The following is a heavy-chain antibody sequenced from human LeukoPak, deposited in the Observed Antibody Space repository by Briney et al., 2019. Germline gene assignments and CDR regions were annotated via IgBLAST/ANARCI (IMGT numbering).Heavy chain of an antibody. Sequence: GGSLRLSCLASGFSLSTYAIHWVRQAPGKGLEYVSAISHDGDTTYYADSVKGRFTISRDNSKNPLYLQMSSLRAEDTAVYYCVTDYWGQRTLGTVSS. CDR3: VTDY. V-gene: IGHV3-64D*06. CDR1: GFSLSTYA. CDR2: ISHDGDTT. J-gene: IGHJ4*02.